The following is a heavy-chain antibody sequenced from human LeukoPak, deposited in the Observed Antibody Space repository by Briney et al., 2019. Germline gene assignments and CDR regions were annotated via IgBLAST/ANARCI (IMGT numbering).Heavy chain of an antibody. V-gene: IGHV4-59*01. CDR1: GGSISSYY. J-gene: IGHJ4*02. CDR3: AREYSSGWSGTGY. D-gene: IGHD6-19*01. CDR2: VYYSGST. Sequence: PSETLSLTGTVSGGSISSYYWSWIRQPPGKGLEWIGYVYYSGSTNYNPSLESRVTISVDTSKNQFSLKLSSVTAADTAVYYCAREYSSGWSGTGYWGQGTLVTVSS.